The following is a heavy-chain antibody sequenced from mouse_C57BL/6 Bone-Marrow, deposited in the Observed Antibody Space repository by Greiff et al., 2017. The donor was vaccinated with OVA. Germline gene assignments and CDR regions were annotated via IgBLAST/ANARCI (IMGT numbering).Heavy chain of an antibody. D-gene: IGHD1-1*01. J-gene: IGHJ1*03. Sequence: VQLKESGPGLAKPSQTLSLTCSVTGYSITSDYWNWIRKFPGNKLEYMGYISYSGSTYYNPSLKSRISITRDTSKNQYYLQLNSVTTEDTATYYCARYSTTVVATRYFDVWGTGTTVTVSS. V-gene: IGHV3-8*01. CDR1: GYSITSDY. CDR2: ISYSGST. CDR3: ARYSTTVVATRYFDV.